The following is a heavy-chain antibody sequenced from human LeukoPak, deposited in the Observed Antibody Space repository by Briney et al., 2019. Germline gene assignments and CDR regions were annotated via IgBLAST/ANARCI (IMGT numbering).Heavy chain of an antibody. CDR2: ISSSGSTI. Sequence: SGGSLRLSCAASGFTFSSYEMNWVRQAPGKGLEWVSYISSSGSTIYYADSVKGRFTISRDNAKNSLYLQMNSLRAEDTAVYYCARDVRQYQLLDPRSFDYWGQGTLVTVSS. V-gene: IGHV3-48*03. D-gene: IGHD2-2*02. J-gene: IGHJ4*02. CDR3: ARDVRQYQLLDPRSFDY. CDR1: GFTFSSYE.